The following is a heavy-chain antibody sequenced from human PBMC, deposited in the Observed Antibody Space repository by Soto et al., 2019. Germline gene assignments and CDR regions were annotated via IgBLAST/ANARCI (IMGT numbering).Heavy chain of an antibody. J-gene: IGHJ5*02. D-gene: IGHD6-13*01. CDR3: ASFGWAAAAAPFDP. CDR2: IYYSGST. CDR1: GGSISSSSYY. V-gene: IGHV4-39*01. Sequence: SETLSLTCTVSGGSISSSSYYWGWIRQPPGKGLEWIGSIYYSGSTYYNPSLKSRVTISVDTSKNQFSLKLSSVTAADTAVYYCASFGWAAAAAPFDPWGQGTLVTVSS.